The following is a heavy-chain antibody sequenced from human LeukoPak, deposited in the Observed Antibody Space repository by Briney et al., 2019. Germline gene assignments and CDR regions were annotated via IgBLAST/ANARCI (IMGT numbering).Heavy chain of an antibody. D-gene: IGHD3-16*01. CDR1: GYSFTNYF. Sequence: ASVKVSCKASGYSFTNYFLDWVRQAPGQGLEWMGIINPSGGSITYAQRFQGRVTMARDTSTGTVYKELSSLRSEDTAVYYCARAWPKGGFYFDYWGQGTLVTVSS. CDR3: ARAWPKGGFYFDY. V-gene: IGHV1-46*01. CDR2: INPSGGSI. J-gene: IGHJ4*02.